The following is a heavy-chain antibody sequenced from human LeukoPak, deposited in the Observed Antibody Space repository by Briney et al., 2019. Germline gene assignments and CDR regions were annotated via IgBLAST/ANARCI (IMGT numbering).Heavy chain of an antibody. CDR3: ARHSVDTAMASDY. Sequence: GASVKVSCKASGYTFTSSGISWVRQAPGQGLEWLGWISAYNSNKKYAQKLQGRVTMTTDTSTSTAYMELRSLRSDDTAVYYCARHSVDTAMASDYWGQGTLVTVSS. CDR2: ISAYNSNK. J-gene: IGHJ4*02. D-gene: IGHD5-18*01. CDR1: GYTFTSSG. V-gene: IGHV1-18*01.